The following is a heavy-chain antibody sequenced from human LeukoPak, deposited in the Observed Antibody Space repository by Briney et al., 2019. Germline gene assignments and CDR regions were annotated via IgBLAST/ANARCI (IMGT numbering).Heavy chain of an antibody. D-gene: IGHD1-26*01. CDR1: GGSISSGGYS. V-gene: IGHV4-30-2*01. CDR2: IYHSGST. Sequence: PSETLSLTCAVSGGSISSGGYSWSWIRQPPGKGLEWIGYIYHSGSTYYNPSLKSRVTISVDRSKNQFPLKLSSVTAADTAVYYCARGGGSYRAVESYFDYWGQGTLVTVSS. CDR3: ARGGGSYRAVESYFDY. J-gene: IGHJ4*02.